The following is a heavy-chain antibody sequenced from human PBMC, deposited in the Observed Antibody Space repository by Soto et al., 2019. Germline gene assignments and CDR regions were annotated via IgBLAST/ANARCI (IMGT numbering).Heavy chain of an antibody. D-gene: IGHD5-12*01. CDR3: ASEASYGGPKHFDY. CDR2: ISSSSSYI. Sequence: EVQLVESGGGLVKPGGSLRLSCAASGFTFSSYSMNWVRQAPGKGLEWVSSISSSSSYIYYADSVKGRFTISRDNAKNSLYLQMNSLRAEDTAVYYCASEASYGGPKHFDYWGQGTLVTVSS. V-gene: IGHV3-21*01. J-gene: IGHJ4*02. CDR1: GFTFSSYS.